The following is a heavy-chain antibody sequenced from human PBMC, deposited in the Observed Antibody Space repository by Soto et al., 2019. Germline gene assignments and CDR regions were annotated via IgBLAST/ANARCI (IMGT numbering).Heavy chain of an antibody. CDR3: PRGLLYSSSWYGAYYYGMDV. CDR1: GGSISNGGYY. V-gene: IGHV4-31*03. D-gene: IGHD6-13*01. CDR2: ICSSGST. J-gene: IGHJ6*02. Sequence: TMSLTCTVDGGSISNGGYYLSWIRQHPGKGLEWIGYICSSGSTHYNPSLKSRVNISVDTSKNQFSLKLSSVTAAETAVYYCPRGLLYSSSWYGAYYYGMDVWAQAHKVTVT.